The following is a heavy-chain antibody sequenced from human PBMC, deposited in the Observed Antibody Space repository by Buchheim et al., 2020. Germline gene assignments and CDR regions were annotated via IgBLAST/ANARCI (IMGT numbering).Heavy chain of an antibody. Sequence: QVQLVESGGGVVQPGRSLRLSCAASGFTFSSYGMHWVRQAPGKGLEWVAVIWYDGSNKYYADSVKGRFTISRDNSKNTLYLQMNSLRAEDTAVYYCARVGDYDILTGYPRGYYFDYWGQGTL. J-gene: IGHJ4*02. V-gene: IGHV3-33*01. CDR1: GFTFSSYG. CDR2: IWYDGSNK. CDR3: ARVGDYDILTGYPRGYYFDY. D-gene: IGHD3-9*01.